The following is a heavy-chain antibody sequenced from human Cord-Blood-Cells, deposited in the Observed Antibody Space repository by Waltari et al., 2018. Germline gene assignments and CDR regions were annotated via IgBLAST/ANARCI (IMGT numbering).Heavy chain of an antibody. CDR1: GGSFSGYY. V-gene: IGHV4-34*01. J-gene: IGHJ3*02. CDR3: ASRAAAVLPPDAFDI. Sequence: QVQLQQWGAGLLKPSETLSLTCAVYGGSFSGYYWSWIRQPPGKGLEWIGEIKHSGSTNYNPSLKSRVTISVDTSKNQFSLKLSSVTAADTAVYYCASRAAAVLPPDAFDIWGQGTMVTVSS. D-gene: IGHD6-13*01. CDR2: IKHSGST.